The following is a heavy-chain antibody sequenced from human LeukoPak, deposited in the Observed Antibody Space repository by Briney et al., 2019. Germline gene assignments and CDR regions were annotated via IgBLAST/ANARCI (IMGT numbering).Heavy chain of an antibody. CDR2: INSDGSST. V-gene: IGHV3-74*01. Sequence: GGSLRLSGAASGFTFSSYWMPWVRQAPGKGLVWVSRINSDGSSTSYADSVKGRFTISRDNAKNTLYLQMNSLRAEDTAVYYCARGRSWPQAFDIWGQGTMVTVSS. CDR3: ARGRSWPQAFDI. J-gene: IGHJ3*02. CDR1: GFTFSSYW. D-gene: IGHD1-26*01.